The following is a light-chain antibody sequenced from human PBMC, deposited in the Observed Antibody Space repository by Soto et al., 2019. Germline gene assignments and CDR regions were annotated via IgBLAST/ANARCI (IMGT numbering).Light chain of an antibody. CDR3: ETWDSPV. V-gene: IGLV4-60*03. CDR1: SGHSSYI. Sequence: QPVLTQSSSASASLGSSVKLTCTLSSGHSSYIIAWHQQQPGKAPRYLMKLEGSGSYNKGSGVPDRFSGSSSGADRYLTISNLQSEDEADYYCETWDSPVFGGGTKLTVL. J-gene: IGLJ3*02. CDR2: LEGSGSY.